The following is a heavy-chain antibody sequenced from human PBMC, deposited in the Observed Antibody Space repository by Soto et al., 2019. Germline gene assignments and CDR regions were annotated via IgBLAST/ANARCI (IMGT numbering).Heavy chain of an antibody. J-gene: IGHJ4*02. CDR2: IIPVLATT. Sequence: VQLQQPGAEVKEPGSSVKVSCKTAGVTFNTYGISWVRQAPGQGLEWMGGIIPVLATTHYAQKFQVRVTITANETTNTVYMELTGLACEATAIYYCARSMTVISGRFDFFDYWGQGTVVTVSS. CDR1: GVTFNTYG. D-gene: IGHD3-3*01. V-gene: IGHV1-69*01. CDR3: ARSMTVISGRFDFFDY.